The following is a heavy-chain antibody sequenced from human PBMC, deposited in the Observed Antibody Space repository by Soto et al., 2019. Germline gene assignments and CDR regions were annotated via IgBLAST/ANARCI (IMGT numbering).Heavy chain of an antibody. CDR1: GGSISSGGYY. Sequence: QVQLQESGPGLVKPSQTLSLTCTVSGGSISSGGYYWSWIRQHPGKGLEWIGYIYYSGSTYYNPSLKSRVIIRVDXSKNQFSLKLSSVTAADTAVYYCARDGRYFDWLLVWGQGTTVTVSS. CDR3: ARDGRYFDWLLV. J-gene: IGHJ6*02. D-gene: IGHD3-9*01. CDR2: IYYSGST. V-gene: IGHV4-31*03.